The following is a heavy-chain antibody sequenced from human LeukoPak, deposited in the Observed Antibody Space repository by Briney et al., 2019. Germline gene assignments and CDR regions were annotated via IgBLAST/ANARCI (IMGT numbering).Heavy chain of an antibody. J-gene: IGHJ6*02. V-gene: IGHV1-8*01. CDR2: MNPNSGNT. CDR3: ARHEYCSSTSCYDYYYGMDV. Sequence: GASVKLSCKASGYTFTSYDINWVRQATGQGLEWMGWMNPNSGNTGYAQKFQGRVTITADESTSTAYMELSSLRSEDTAVYYCARHEYCSSTSCYDYYYGMDVWGQGTTVTVSS. CDR1: GYTFTSYD. D-gene: IGHD2-2*01.